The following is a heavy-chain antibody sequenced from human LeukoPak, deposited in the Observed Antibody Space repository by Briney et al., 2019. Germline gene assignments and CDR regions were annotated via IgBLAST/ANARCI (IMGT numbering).Heavy chain of an antibody. V-gene: IGHV1-2*02. Sequence: GASVKVSCKASGYTFTGYYVHWVRQAPGQGLEWMGWINPNSGGTNYAQKFQGRVTMTRDTSISTAYMELSRLRSDDTAVYYCATHCGGDCFHFQHWGQGTLVTVSS. CDR2: INPNSGGT. CDR3: ATHCGGDCFHFQH. CDR1: GYTFTGYY. D-gene: IGHD2-21*02. J-gene: IGHJ1*01.